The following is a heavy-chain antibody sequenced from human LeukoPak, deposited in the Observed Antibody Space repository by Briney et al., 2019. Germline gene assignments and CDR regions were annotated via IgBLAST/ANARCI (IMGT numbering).Heavy chain of an antibody. CDR1: GFTFDDYA. CDR3: AKAGSSGYYFDAFDI. Sequence: PGRSLRLSCAAPGFTFDDYAMHWVRQAPGKGLEWVSGISWNSGSIGYADSVKGRFTISRDNAKNSLYLQMNSLRAEDMALYYCAKAGSSGYYFDAFDIWGQGTIVTVSS. J-gene: IGHJ3*02. V-gene: IGHV3-9*03. CDR2: ISWNSGSI. D-gene: IGHD3-22*01.